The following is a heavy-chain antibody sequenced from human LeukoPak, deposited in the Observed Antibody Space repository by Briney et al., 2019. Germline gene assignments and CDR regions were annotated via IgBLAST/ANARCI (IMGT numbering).Heavy chain of an antibody. CDR2: ISYDVGDK. CDR1: GFTFSSYA. CDR3: ARGANIVVVPAATKIAAAGNDY. Sequence: GGSLRLSCAASGFTFSSYAMHWVRQAPGKGLEWVAVISYDVGDKYYADSVKGRFTISRDNSKNTLYLQMNSLRAEDTAVYYCARGANIVVVPAATKIAAAGNDYWGQGTLVTVSS. J-gene: IGHJ4*02. D-gene: IGHD2-2*01. V-gene: IGHV3-30-3*01.